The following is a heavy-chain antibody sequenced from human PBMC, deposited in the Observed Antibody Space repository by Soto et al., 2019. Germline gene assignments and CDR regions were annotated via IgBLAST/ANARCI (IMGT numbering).Heavy chain of an antibody. CDR1: GFTFSSYS. CDR2: ISSSSSTI. CDR3: ARYVRLELPRLFDY. D-gene: IGHD1-7*01. V-gene: IGHV3-48*01. Sequence: PGGSLRLSCAASGFTFSSYSMNWVRQAPGKGLEWVSYISSSSSTIYYADSVKGRFTISRDNAKNSLYLQMNSLRAEDTAVYYCARYVRLELPRLFDYWGQVHLVTVSS. J-gene: IGHJ4*02.